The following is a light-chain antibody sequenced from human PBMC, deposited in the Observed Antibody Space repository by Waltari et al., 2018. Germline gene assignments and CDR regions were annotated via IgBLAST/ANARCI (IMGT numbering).Light chain of an antibody. J-gene: IGLJ3*02. Sequence: WYQQFQGRTPKLPWYKHRQRPAGVPDRFSGSNSGTSASLGISGLRSEDEAHYYCATVPVSVAWLFGGGTKLTVL. V-gene: IGLV1-47*01. CDR2: KHR. CDR3: ATVPVSVAWL.